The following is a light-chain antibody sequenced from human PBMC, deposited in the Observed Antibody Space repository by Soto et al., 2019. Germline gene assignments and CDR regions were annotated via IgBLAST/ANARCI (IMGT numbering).Light chain of an antibody. V-gene: IGKV3-15*01. CDR2: GAS. CDR3: QKYNNWPLT. CDR1: ESVYSY. J-gene: IGKJ4*01. Sequence: EIVMTQSPATLSVSPGEGLTLSCRASESVYSYLAWYQQKPGQAPRLLIYGASTRATGIPARFSGSGSGTEFTLTISSLQSEDFAVYYCQKYNNWPLTFGGGTKVEI.